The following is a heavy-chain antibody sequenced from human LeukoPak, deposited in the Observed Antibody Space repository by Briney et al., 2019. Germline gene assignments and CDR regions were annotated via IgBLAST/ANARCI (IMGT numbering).Heavy chain of an antibody. Sequence: GGSLRLSCAASGFTFSTFAMSWVRQAPGKGLEWVSAISGSGGTTYYAGSVRGRFTISRDNSKNTLYLQMNSLRADDTAIYYCARSSGGTSYSGLDYWGQGTLVTVSS. CDR3: ARSSGGTSYSGLDY. CDR1: GFTFSTFA. CDR2: ISGSGGTT. D-gene: IGHD2-15*01. V-gene: IGHV3-23*01. J-gene: IGHJ4*02.